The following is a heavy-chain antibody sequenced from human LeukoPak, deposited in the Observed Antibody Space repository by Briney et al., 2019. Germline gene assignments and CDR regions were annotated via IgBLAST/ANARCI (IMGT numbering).Heavy chain of an antibody. CDR3: ARWGYYGSVTCGDY. J-gene: IGHJ4*02. CDR2: INANSGDT. V-gene: IGHV1-2*02. CDR1: GHTFTGYY. Sequence: ASVKVSCKASGHTFTGYYMHWVRQAPGQGLEWMGWINANSGDTNYAQKFQGRVTMTRDTSISTAYMELSRLRSDDTAVYYCARWGYYGSVTCGDYWGQGTLVTVSS. D-gene: IGHD3-10*01.